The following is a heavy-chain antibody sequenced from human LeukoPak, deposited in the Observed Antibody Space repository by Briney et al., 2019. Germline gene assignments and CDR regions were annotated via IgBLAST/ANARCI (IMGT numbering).Heavy chain of an antibody. CDR1: GGSISSYY. CDR3: ARDRIHGYCSGGSCRRGDWFDP. J-gene: IGHJ5*02. V-gene: IGHV4-59*01. D-gene: IGHD2-15*01. CDR2: MYYSGST. Sequence: SETLSLTFTVSGGSISSYYWSWIRQPPGKGLEWIGYMYYSGSTNYNPSLKSRVTISVDTSKNQFSLKLSSVTAADTAVYYCARDRIHGYCSGGSCRRGDWFDPWGQGTLVTVSS.